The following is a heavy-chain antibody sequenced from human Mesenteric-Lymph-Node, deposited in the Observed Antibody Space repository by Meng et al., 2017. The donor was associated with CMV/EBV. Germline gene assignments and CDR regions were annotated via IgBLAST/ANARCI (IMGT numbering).Heavy chain of an antibody. CDR2: TYYRTESYN. V-gene: IGHV6-1*01. CDR1: GDSTSSNNAA. CDR3: AYFGDLPPLW. D-gene: IGHD3-16*01. J-gene: IGHJ4*02. Sequence: LPKTDPGLVNSWQTLPVNCTISGDSTSSNNAAWHWIRRSPSRGLEWLGRTYYRTESYNDYAVSVKSRISVNLDTSKNQLSLHLNFVTPEDTAVYYCAYFGDLPPLWWGQGTLVTVSS.